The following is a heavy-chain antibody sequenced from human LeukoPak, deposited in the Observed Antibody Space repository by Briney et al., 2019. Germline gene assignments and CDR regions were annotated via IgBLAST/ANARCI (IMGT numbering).Heavy chain of an antibody. V-gene: IGHV4-34*01. CDR1: GGSFSGYY. Sequence: SETLSLTCAVYGGSFSGYYWSWIRQPPGKGLEWIGEINHSGSTNYNPSLKSRVTISVDTSKNQFSLKLSSVTAADTAVYYCARRGQQLALRYWGQGTLVTVSS. D-gene: IGHD6-13*01. J-gene: IGHJ4*02. CDR3: ARRGQQLALRY. CDR2: INHSGST.